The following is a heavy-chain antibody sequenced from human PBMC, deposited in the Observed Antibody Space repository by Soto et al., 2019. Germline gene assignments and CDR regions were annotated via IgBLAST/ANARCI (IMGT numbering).Heavy chain of an antibody. Sequence: GGSLRLSCAASGFTFSSYAMSWIRQAPGKXLEWVSAISGSGGSTYYADSVKGRFTISRDNSKNTLYLQMNSLRAEDTAVYYCAKDQGYDFWSGFFGPQRNWFDPWGQGTLVTVSS. J-gene: IGHJ5*02. CDR3: AKDQGYDFWSGFFGPQRNWFDP. CDR1: GFTFSSYA. V-gene: IGHV3-23*01. D-gene: IGHD3-3*01. CDR2: ISGSGGST.